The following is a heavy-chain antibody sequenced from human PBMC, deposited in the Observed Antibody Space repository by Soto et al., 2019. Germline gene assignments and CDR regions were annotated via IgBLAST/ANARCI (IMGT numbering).Heavy chain of an antibody. CDR1: GSSISSYY. J-gene: IGHJ6*01. V-gene: IGHV4-59*01. Sequence: SETLSLTCFVSGSSISSYYWSWIRQPPGKGLEWIGYIYYSGSTNYNPSLKSRVTVSVDPSKNQFSLNLSSVTAADTAVYYLARDHRSRLTRKRDVDALDIWGEETRVSLSS. D-gene: IGHD6-13*01. CDR3: ARDHRSRLTRKRDVDALDI. CDR2: IYYSGST.